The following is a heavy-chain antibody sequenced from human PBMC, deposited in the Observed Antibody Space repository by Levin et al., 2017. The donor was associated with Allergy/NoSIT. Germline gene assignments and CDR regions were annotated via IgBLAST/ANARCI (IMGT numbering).Heavy chain of an antibody. CDR3: ARGGYCSSTSCYTVGAMDV. D-gene: IGHD2-2*02. J-gene: IGHJ6*02. CDR2: ISGSGGST. V-gene: IGHV3-23*01. CDR1: RFTFSSYA. Sequence: PGESLKISCAASRFTFSSYAMSWVRQAPGKGLEWVSAISGSGGSTYYADSVKGRFTISRDNSKNTLYLQMNSLRAEDTAVYYCARGGYCSSTSCYTVGAMDVWGQGTTVTVSS.